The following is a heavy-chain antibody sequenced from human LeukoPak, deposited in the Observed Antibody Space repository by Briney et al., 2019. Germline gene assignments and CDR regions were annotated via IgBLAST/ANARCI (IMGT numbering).Heavy chain of an antibody. V-gene: IGHV4-39*02. CDR2: IYYSGLT. CDR1: GASISSSSSS. Sequence: SETLSLTCTVSGASISSSSSSWGWVRQPQGKGPEWIGSIYYSGLTYDNPSLKSRVSISVDSSKNHFSLKVSSVTAADTAVYYCASGTFDDYGDYDRGDYFDHWGQGTLVTVSS. D-gene: IGHD4-17*01. CDR3: ASGTFDDYGDYDRGDYFDH. J-gene: IGHJ4*02.